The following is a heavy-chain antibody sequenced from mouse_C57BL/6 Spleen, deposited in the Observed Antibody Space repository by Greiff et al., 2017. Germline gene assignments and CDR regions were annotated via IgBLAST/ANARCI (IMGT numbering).Heavy chain of an antibody. CDR1: GYTFTTYP. J-gene: IGHJ1*03. Sequence: VQLQQSGAELVKPGASVKMSCKASGYTFTTYPIEWMKQNHGKSLEWIGNFHPYNDDTKYNEKFKGKATLTVEKSSSTVYLELSRLTSDDSAVYYCARRGTYYGSSNWYFDVWGTGTTVTVSS. V-gene: IGHV1-47*01. CDR3: ARRGTYYGSSNWYFDV. D-gene: IGHD1-1*01. CDR2: FHPYNDDT.